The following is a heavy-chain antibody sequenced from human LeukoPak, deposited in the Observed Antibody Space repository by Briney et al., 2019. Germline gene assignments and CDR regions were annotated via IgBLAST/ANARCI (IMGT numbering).Heavy chain of an antibody. D-gene: IGHD5-18*01. J-gene: IGHJ6*02. CDR1: GFTFGDHA. CDR2: IRSKAYGGTT. V-gene: IGHV3-49*04. CDR3: TRGTIQQWLYYCMDV. Sequence: TGGSLRLSCTASGFTFGDHAMSWVRQAPGKGLEWVCVIRSKAYGGTTEYAATVKGRFTISRDHSKSTAYLQMNSLKTEDTAVYYCTRGTIQQWLYYCMDVWGQGTTVTVSS.